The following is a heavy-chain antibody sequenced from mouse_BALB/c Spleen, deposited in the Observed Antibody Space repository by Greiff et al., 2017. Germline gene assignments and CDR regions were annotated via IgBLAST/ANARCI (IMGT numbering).Heavy chain of an antibody. CDR1: GFSLTSYG. CDR3: ARRLYGSSYDYFDY. D-gene: IGHD1-1*01. CDR2: IWSGGST. J-gene: IGHJ2*01. Sequence: VQLQESGPGLVQPSQSLSITCTVSGFSLTSYGVHWVRQSPGKGLEWLGVIWSGGSTDYNAAFISRLSISKDNSKSQVFFKMNSLQANDTAIYYCARRLYGSSYDYFDYWGQGTTLTVSS. V-gene: IGHV2-2*02.